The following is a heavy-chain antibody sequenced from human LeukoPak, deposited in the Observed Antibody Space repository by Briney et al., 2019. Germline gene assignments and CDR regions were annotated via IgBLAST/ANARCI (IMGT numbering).Heavy chain of an antibody. CDR1: GCTFSSFG. V-gene: IGHV3-21*01. Sequence: PGGSLRLSCAASGCTFSSFGMNWVRQAPGKGLEWVSSISSGTTYIYYADSVKGRFTISRDNAKNSLYLQMNSLRAEDTAVYFCARSSDRYGMDVWGQGTTVTVSS. CDR2: ISSGTTYI. J-gene: IGHJ6*02. CDR3: ARSSDRYGMDV. D-gene: IGHD2-15*01.